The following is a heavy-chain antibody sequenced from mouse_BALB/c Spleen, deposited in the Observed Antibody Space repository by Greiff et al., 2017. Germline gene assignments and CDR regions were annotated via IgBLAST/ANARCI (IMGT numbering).Heavy chain of an antibody. J-gene: IGHJ3*01. CDR1: GDSITSGY. V-gene: IGHV3-8*02. D-gene: IGHD2-3*01. CDR2: ISYSGST. CDR3: ARGDDGYFAWFAY. Sequence: EVQLQESGPSLVKPSQTLSLTCSVTGDSITSGYWNWIRKFPGNKLEYMGYISYSGSTYYNPSLKSRISITRDTSKNQYYLQLNSVTTEDTATYYCARGDDGYFAWFAYWGQGTLVTVSA.